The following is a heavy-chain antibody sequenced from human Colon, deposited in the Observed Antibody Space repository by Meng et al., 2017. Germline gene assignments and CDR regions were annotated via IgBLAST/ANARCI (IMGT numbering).Heavy chain of an antibody. CDR2: IYLSGSP. Sequence: QVELQGAGPGLGEPSGTLSLTCAWSGGSISSSNYWSWVRQPPGKGLEWIGQIYLSGSPSYNPSLESRVTISVDKSKNQLSLRLTSVTAADTAIYYCARHGGWHFDYWGQGTLVTVSS. D-gene: IGHD6-19*01. J-gene: IGHJ4*02. CDR1: GGSISSSNY. CDR3: ARHGGWHFDY. V-gene: IGHV4-4*02.